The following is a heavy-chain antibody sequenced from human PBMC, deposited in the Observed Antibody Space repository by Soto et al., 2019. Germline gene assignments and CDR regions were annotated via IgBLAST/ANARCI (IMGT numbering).Heavy chain of an antibody. V-gene: IGHV3-72*01. Sequence: PWGSLRLSCAATGFTFSSDAVNWVRQTPGKGLEWVARTRNKANRYTTEYAASVKGRFTISRDDSKNSLYLQMSSLQTEDTAVYYCGRVGDYNFWSGPDYWGQGTLVTVSS. CDR2: TRNKANRYTT. J-gene: IGHJ4*02. CDR1: GFTFSSDA. CDR3: GRVGDYNFWSGPDY. D-gene: IGHD3-3*01.